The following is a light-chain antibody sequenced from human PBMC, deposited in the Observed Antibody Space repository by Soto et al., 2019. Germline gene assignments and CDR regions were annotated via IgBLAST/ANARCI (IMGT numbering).Light chain of an antibody. V-gene: IGLV2-14*03. J-gene: IGLJ1*01. CDR1: SSDVGGYDY. CDR3: NSYTSSSTYV. Sequence: QSVLTQPRSVSGSPGQSVTISCTGTSSDVGGYDYVSWYQHHPGEAPKVMIYDVSKRPSGISNRFSGSKSGNTASLTISGLQAEDEADYYCNSYTSSSTYVFGTGTKVTVL. CDR2: DVS.